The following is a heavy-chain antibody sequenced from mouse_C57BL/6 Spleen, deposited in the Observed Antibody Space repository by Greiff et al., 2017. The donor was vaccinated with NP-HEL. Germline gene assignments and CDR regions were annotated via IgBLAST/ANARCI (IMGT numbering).Heavy chain of an antibody. CDR3: AREGYYGSSYEGKYFDV. CDR1: GYAFSSSW. Sequence: QVQLQQPGPELVKPGASVKISCKASGYAFSSSWMNWVKQRPGKGLEWIGRIYPGDGDTNYNGKFKGKATLTADKSSSTAYMQLSSLTSEDSAVYFCAREGYYGSSYEGKYFDVWGTGTTVTVSS. V-gene: IGHV1-82*01. J-gene: IGHJ1*03. D-gene: IGHD1-1*01. CDR2: IYPGDGDT.